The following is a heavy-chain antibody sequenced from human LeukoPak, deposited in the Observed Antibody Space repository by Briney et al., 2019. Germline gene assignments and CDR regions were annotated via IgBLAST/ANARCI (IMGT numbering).Heavy chain of an antibody. CDR1: GGTFSSYA. CDR3: ARSITMVRGDDAFDI. D-gene: IGHD3-10*01. CDR2: IIPIFGTA. J-gene: IGHJ3*02. Sequence: SVKVSCKASGGTFSSYAISWVRLAPGQGLEWMGGIIPIFGTANYAQKFQGRVTITADESTSTAYMELSSLRSEDTAVYYCARSITMVRGDDAFDIWGQGTMVTVSS. V-gene: IGHV1-69*01.